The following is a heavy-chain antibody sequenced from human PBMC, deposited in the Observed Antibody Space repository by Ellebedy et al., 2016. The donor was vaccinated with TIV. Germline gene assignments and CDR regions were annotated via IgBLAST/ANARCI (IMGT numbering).Heavy chain of an antibody. V-gene: IGHV3-23*01. Sequence: PGGSLRLSCAASGFTFSFYAMNWVRQAPGKGLEWVSTISASGGNTYFADSVKGRFTVSRDNSNNTVYLQMNSLRAEDTAVYYCARAQFYDSSPPFGFDYWGQGTPVTVSS. CDR3: ARAQFYDSSPPFGFDY. J-gene: IGHJ4*02. CDR1: GFTFSFYA. D-gene: IGHD3-22*01. CDR2: ISASGGNT.